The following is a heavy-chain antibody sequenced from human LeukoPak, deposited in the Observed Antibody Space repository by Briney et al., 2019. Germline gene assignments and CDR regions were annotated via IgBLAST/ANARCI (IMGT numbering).Heavy chain of an antibody. CDR1: GGSISSYY. CDR3: ARGTGYSSSWFPDYYYYYMDV. D-gene: IGHD6-13*01. CDR2: IYSSGST. V-gene: IGHV4-59*12. J-gene: IGHJ6*03. Sequence: PSETLSLTCTVAGGSISSYYWSWIRQPPGKGLERIGNIYSSGSTNYNPSLKSRVTISVDTSKNQFSLQLNSVTPEDTAVYYCARGTGYSSSWFPDYYYYYMDVWGKGTTVTVSS.